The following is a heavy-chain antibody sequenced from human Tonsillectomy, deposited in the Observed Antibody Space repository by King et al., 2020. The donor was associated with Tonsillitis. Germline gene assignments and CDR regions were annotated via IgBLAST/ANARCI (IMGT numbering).Heavy chain of an antibody. CDR3: AREGGQTMFGVVIRGAFDI. CDR1: GGSISSGGYY. CDR2: IYYSGST. V-gene: IGHV4-31*03. Sequence: QLQESGPGLVKPSQTLSLTCTVSGGSISSGGYYWSWIRQHPGKGLEWIGCIYYSGSTYYNPSLKSRVTISVDTSKNQFSLKLSSVTAADTAVYYCAREGGQTMFGVVIRGAFDIWGQGTMVTVSS. J-gene: IGHJ3*02. D-gene: IGHD3-3*01.